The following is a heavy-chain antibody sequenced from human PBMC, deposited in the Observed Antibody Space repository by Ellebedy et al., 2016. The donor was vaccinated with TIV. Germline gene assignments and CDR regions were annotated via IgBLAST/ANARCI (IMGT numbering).Heavy chain of an antibody. V-gene: IGHV1-2*02. CDR2: INPNSGGT. CDR3: ARGVVGATEDGSPDY. D-gene: IGHD1-26*01. J-gene: IGHJ4*02. Sequence: ASVKVSXXASGYTFTGYYMHWVRQAPGQGLEWMGWINPNSGGTNYAQKFQGRVTMTRDTSISTAYMELSRLRSDDTAVYYCARGVVGATEDGSPDYWGQGTLVTVSS. CDR1: GYTFTGYY.